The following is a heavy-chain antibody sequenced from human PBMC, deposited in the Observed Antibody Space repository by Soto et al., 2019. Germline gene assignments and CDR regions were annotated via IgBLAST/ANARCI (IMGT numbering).Heavy chain of an antibody. V-gene: IGHV4-34*01. CDR1: GGSFGGYY. D-gene: IGHD6-13*01. CDR2: INHSGST. Sequence: SETLSLTCGVYGGSFGGYYGSWIRQPPGKGLEWIGEINHSGSTNYNPSLKSRVTISVDTSKNQFSLKLSSVTAADTAVYYCARGLEGYSSSWYDNYYYYMDVWGKGTTVTVSS. CDR3: ARGLEGYSSSWYDNYYYYMDV. J-gene: IGHJ6*03.